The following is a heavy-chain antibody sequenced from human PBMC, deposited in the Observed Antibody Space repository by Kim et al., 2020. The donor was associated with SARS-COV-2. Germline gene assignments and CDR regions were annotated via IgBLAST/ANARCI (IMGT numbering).Heavy chain of an antibody. CDR1: GYTFTSYA. CDR3: ARDYMVYYYYGMDV. V-gene: IGHV7-4-1*02. Sequence: ASVKVSCKASGYTFTSYAMNWVRQAPGQGLEWMGWINTNTGNPTYAQGFTGRFVFSLDTSVSTAYLQISSLKAEDTAVYYCARDYMVYYYYGMDVWGQGTTVTVSS. D-gene: IGHD2-8*01. J-gene: IGHJ6*02. CDR2: INTNTGNP.